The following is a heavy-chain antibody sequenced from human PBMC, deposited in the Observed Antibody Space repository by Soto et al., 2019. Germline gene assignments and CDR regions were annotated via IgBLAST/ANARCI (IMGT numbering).Heavy chain of an antibody. V-gene: IGHV4-59*01. D-gene: IGHD3-22*01. Sequence: PSETLSLTCTVSGASITSSYLSRIRQSPEKGLEWIAYVFHTGSTNYNPSLKSRVTASVDTSKNQFSLKLRSVTAADSAVYYCARGYYDTSGQSNTFDIWGQGTMVTV. CDR1: GASITSSY. CDR2: VFHTGST. CDR3: ARGYYDTSGQSNTFDI. J-gene: IGHJ3*02.